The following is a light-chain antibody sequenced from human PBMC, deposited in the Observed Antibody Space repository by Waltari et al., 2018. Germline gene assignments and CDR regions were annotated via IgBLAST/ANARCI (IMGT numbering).Light chain of an antibody. CDR2: RNN. Sequence: QSVLTQPPSASETPGQRVIISCSGSISNLGSNYLYWYQQLPGTAPKLTIYRNNQRPSGVPDRFSGSKSGTSASLAISGLRSEDEGVYYCASWDESHYVFGSGTRVTVV. J-gene: IGLJ1*01. CDR1: ISNLGSNY. V-gene: IGLV1-47*01. CDR3: ASWDESHYV.